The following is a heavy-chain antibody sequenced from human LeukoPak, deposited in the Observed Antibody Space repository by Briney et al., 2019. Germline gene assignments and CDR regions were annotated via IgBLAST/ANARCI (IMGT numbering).Heavy chain of an antibody. Sequence: SETLSLTCAVYGGSFSGYYWSWIRQPPGKGLEWLGEINHSGSTNYNPSLKSRVTISVDTSKNQFSLKLSSVTAADTAVYYCARMGYYYDSSGYAFDYWGQGTLVTVSS. V-gene: IGHV4-34*01. CDR3: ARMGYYYDSSGYAFDY. D-gene: IGHD3-22*01. CDR1: GGSFSGYY. J-gene: IGHJ4*02. CDR2: INHSGST.